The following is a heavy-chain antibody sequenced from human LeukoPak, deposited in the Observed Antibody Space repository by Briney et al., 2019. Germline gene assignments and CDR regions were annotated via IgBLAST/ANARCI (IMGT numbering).Heavy chain of an antibody. V-gene: IGHV4-31*03. Sequence: SETLSLTCTVSGGSISSGGYYWSWIRQHPGKVLEWIGYIYYSGSTYYNPSLKSRVTISVDTSKNQFSLKLSSVTAADTAVYYCARQAIQLWFDYWGQGTLVTVSS. J-gene: IGHJ5*01. D-gene: IGHD5-18*01. CDR3: ARQAIQLWFDY. CDR2: IYYSGST. CDR1: GGSISSGGYY.